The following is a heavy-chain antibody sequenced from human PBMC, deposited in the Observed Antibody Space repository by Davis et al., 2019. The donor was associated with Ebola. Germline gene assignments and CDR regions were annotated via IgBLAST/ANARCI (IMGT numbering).Heavy chain of an antibody. D-gene: IGHD1-26*01. CDR2: ISVGGTKT. CDR3: ARDRSRAGATSPAGY. J-gene: IGHJ4*02. Sequence: GESLKISCATSGFIFSNYAMNWVRQAPGKGLEWVSGISVGGTKTYYADSVKGRFTISRDSSKKTLYLQMNSLRVEDTAVYYCARDRSRAGATSPAGYWGQGTLVTVSS. V-gene: IGHV3-23*01. CDR1: GFIFSNYA.